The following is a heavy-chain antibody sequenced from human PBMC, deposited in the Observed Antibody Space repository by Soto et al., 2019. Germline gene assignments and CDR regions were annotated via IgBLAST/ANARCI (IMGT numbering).Heavy chain of an antibody. CDR2: IWYDGSNK. CDR3: ARDRGPTISPRGAFDI. D-gene: IGHD3-10*01. V-gene: IGHV3-33*01. J-gene: IGHJ3*02. CDR1: GFTFSSYG. Sequence: GGSLRLSCAASGFTFSSYGMHWVRQAPGKGLEWVAVIWYDGSNKYYADSAKGRFTISRDNSKNTLYLQMNSLRAEDTAGYYCARDRGPTISPRGAFDIWGQGTMVTVSS.